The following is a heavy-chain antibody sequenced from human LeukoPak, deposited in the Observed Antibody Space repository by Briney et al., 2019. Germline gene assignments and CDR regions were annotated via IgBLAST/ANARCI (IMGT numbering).Heavy chain of an antibody. V-gene: IGHV3-23*01. J-gene: IGHJ4*02. Sequence: PGGSLRLSCAASGFTFSSYGMTWVRQGPGKRLEWVSVISGSGARTYYADSVKGRFTISRDNSKNTLYLQMNSLRAEDTAVYYCARGNTGYSSAWGRDFDYWGQGTLVTVSS. D-gene: IGHD6-19*01. CDR3: ARGNTGYSSAWGRDFDY. CDR2: ISGSGART. CDR1: GFTFSSYG.